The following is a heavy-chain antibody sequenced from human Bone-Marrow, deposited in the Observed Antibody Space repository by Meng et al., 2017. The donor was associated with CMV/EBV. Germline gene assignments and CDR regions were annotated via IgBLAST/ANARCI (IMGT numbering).Heavy chain of an antibody. V-gene: IGHV3-53*01. Sequence: SLGLACAVSGFTVSSNYMSWVRQAPGKGLEWVSVIYSDGSTYYADSVKGRFTISRDNSKNTLYLQMNSLRAEDTAVYYCARAPLVSPWGQGTLVTVSS. CDR1: GFTVSSNY. CDR3: ARAPLVSP. CDR2: IYSDGST. J-gene: IGHJ5*02.